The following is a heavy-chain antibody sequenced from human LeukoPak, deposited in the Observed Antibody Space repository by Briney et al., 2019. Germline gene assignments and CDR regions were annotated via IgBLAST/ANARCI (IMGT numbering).Heavy chain of an antibody. J-gene: IGHJ3*02. Sequence: GGSLRLSCAASGVTFTMFSMNWLRQAPGKGLEWIAFIRGRSDTTYYADSVQGRFTISRDNAEDSVYLQMNSLRVEDTAVYYCARTYDFGIGPPGDAFDNWGQGTLVTVFS. V-gene: IGHV3-48*01. CDR2: IRGRSDTT. CDR1: GVTFTMFS. CDR3: ARTYDFGIGPPGDAFDN. D-gene: IGHD3-3*01.